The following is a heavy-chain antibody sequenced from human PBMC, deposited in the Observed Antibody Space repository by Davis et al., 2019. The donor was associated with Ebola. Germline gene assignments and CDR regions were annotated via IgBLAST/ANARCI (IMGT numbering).Heavy chain of an antibody. D-gene: IGHD6-19*01. CDR1: GFTFSSYA. V-gene: IGHV3-30-3*01. CDR3: ARGLSGWHPHDAFDI. J-gene: IGHJ3*02. CDR2: ISYDGSNK. Sequence: GESLKISCAASGFTFSSYAMHWVRQAPGKGLEWVAVISYDGSNKYYADSVKGRFTISRDNSKNTLYLQMNSLRAEDTAVYYCARGLSGWHPHDAFDIWGQGTMVTVSS.